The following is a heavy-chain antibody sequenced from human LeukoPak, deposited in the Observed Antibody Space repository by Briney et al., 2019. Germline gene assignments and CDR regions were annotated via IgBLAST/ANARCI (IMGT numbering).Heavy chain of an antibody. V-gene: IGHV3-23*01. CDR3: AKVGDYYYYYYYMDV. D-gene: IGHD4-17*01. Sequence: GGSLRLSCVASGFTFSTYGMSWVRQAPGKGLEWVSAISGSGGSTYYADSVKGRFTISRDNSKNTLYLQMNSLRAEDTAVYYCAKVGDYYYYYYYMDVWGKGTTVTISS. CDR1: GFTFSTYG. J-gene: IGHJ6*03. CDR2: ISGSGGST.